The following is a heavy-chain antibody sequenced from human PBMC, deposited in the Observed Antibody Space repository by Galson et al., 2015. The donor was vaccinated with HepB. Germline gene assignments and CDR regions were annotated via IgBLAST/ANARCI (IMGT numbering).Heavy chain of an antibody. D-gene: IGHD3-10*01. Sequence: SCKASGYTFTSYAIYWMRQAPGQRLEWMGWLNAANGDTFYSQKFQGRVTITRDTSATTAYMELSSLTSEDTGIYYCTRGWSYPDYWGPGTLVTVSS. CDR2: LNAANGDT. CDR1: GYTFTSYA. CDR3: TRGWSYPDY. J-gene: IGHJ4*02. V-gene: IGHV1-3*01.